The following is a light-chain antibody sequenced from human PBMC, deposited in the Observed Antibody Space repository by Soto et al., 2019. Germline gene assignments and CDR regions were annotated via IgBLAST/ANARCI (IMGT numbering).Light chain of an antibody. J-gene: IGLJ1*01. CDR3: SSFAGSNNYPED. V-gene: IGLV2-8*01. CDR1: SSDVGAYDY. Sequence: QSVLTQPPSASGSPGQSVTISCTGTSSDVGAYDYVSWYQQHPGKAPKLMIYEINKRPSGVPDRFSGSKSGNTASLTVSGRQAEDEADYYCSSFAGSNNYPEDFGTGSKGTVL. CDR2: EIN.